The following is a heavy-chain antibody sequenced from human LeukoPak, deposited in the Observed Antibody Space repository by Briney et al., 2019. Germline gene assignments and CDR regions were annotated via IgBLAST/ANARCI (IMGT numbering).Heavy chain of an antibody. CDR2: ISTSSSYI. J-gene: IGHJ4*02. D-gene: IGHD5-24*01. V-gene: IGHV3-21*01. CDR1: GFTFSSYS. Sequence: GGSLRLSCTASGFTFSSYSMNWVRQAPGKGLEWVSSISTSSSYIYYADSVKGRFTISRDNSKNTLYLQMDSLRGEDTAVYYCARDSARRDGYNFDYWGQGTLVTVSS. CDR3: ARDSARRDGYNFDY.